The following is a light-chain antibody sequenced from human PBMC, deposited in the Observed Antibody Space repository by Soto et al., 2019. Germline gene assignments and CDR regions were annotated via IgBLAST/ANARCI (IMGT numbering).Light chain of an antibody. CDR1: SSDVGGYNH. CDR2: GVD. CDR3: SSYAGNTNVV. V-gene: IGLV2-8*01. J-gene: IGLJ2*01. Sequence: QSVLTQPPSASGSPGQSVTISCTGTSSDVGGYNHVSWYQQHPGKAPRLMIYGVDKRPSGVPDRFSGSKSGNTASLTVAGLQAEDEAEYYCSSYAGNTNVVFGGGTQLTVL.